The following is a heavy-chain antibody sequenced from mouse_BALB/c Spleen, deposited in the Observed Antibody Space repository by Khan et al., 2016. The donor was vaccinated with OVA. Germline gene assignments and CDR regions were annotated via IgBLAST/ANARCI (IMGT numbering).Heavy chain of an antibody. Sequence: EVMLVESGGGLVMPGGSLKLSCAASGFTFSSYAMSWVRQTPEKRLEWVASISSGGTTYFPDSVRGRVTISRDNGRNNLYLQMSSLRYEDTAMYYFAREVYGRNYAWFAYWGQGTLGTVSA. V-gene: IGHV5-6-5*01. CDR1: GFTFSSYA. J-gene: IGHJ3*01. CDR2: ISSGGTT. D-gene: IGHD1-1*01. CDR3: AREVYGRNYAWFAY.